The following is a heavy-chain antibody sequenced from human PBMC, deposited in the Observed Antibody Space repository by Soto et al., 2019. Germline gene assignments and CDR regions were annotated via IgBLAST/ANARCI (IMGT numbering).Heavy chain of an antibody. CDR2: IECNSETV. D-gene: IGHD2-2*01. V-gene: IGHV3-9*01. CDR1: GVSFDEVA. J-gene: IGHJ4*02. Sequence: PAGSLRLSCEASGVSFDEVAMHWVRQTPGKGLEWVAGIECNSETVAYGDSVKGRFIISRDNAKNSLYLQMNSLGAEDTALYYCAKDLTLFSKVEDTPAFDHRGQGTQVTVSS. CDR3: AKDLTLFSKVEDTPAFDH.